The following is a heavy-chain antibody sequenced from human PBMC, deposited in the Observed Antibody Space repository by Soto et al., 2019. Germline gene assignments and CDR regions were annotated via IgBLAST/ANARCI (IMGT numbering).Heavy chain of an antibody. CDR1: GGSISSYY. CDR2: IYHSGST. CDR3: ARDYYGSGSYYGLRYYYGMDV. J-gene: IGHJ6*02. Sequence: SETLSLTCTVSGGSISSYYWSWIRQPPGKGLEWIGEIYHSGSTNYNPSLKSRVTISVDKSKNQFSLKLSSVTAADTAVYYCARDYYGSGSYYGLRYYYGMDVWGQGTTVTVSS. V-gene: IGHV4-59*12. D-gene: IGHD3-10*01.